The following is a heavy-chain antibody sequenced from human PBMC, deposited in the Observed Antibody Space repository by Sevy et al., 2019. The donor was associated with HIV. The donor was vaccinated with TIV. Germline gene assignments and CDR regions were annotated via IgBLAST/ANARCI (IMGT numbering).Heavy chain of an antibody. CDR2: IWYDGSNK. Sequence: GGSLRLSCAASGFTFSSYGMHWVRQAPGKGLEWVAVIWYDGSNKYYADSVKGRFTISRDNSKNTLYLQMNSLRAEDTAVYYCARDQAGPSDDYYYYYGMDLWGQGTTVTVSS. D-gene: IGHD3-10*01. CDR3: ARDQAGPSDDYYYYYGMDL. CDR1: GFTFSSYG. V-gene: IGHV3-33*01. J-gene: IGHJ6*02.